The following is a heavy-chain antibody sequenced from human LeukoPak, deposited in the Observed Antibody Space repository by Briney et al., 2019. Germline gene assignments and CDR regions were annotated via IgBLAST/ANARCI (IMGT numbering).Heavy chain of an antibody. Sequence: SGTLSLTCAVSGGSISSSNWWSWVRQPPGKGLEWIGEIYHSRSTNYNPSLKSRVTISVDKSKNQFSLKLSSVTAADTAVYYCAREGSDYDILTGYYPLGYWGQGTLVTVSS. CDR2: IYHSRST. CDR3: AREGSDYDILTGYYPLGY. V-gene: IGHV4-4*02. D-gene: IGHD3-9*01. CDR1: GGSISSSNW. J-gene: IGHJ4*02.